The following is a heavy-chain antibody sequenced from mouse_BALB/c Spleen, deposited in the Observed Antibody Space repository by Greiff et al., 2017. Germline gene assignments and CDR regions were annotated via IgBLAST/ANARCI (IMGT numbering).Heavy chain of an antibody. Sequence: EVQGVESGGGLVQPGGSMKLSCVASGFTFSNYWMNWVRQSPEKGLEWVAEIRLKSNNYATHYAESVKGRFTISRDDSKSSVYLQMNNLRAEDTGIYYCTRNWFAYWGQGTLVTVSA. J-gene: IGHJ3*01. CDR2: IRLKSNNYAT. CDR3: TRNWFAY. CDR1: GFTFSNYW. V-gene: IGHV6-6*02.